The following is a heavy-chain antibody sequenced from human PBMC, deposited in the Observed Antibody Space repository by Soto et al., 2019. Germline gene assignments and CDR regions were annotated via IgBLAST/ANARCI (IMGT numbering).Heavy chain of an antibody. CDR2: MNHNSGNT. J-gene: IGHJ4*02. V-gene: IGHV1-8*01. Sequence: QVQLVQSGAEVKKPGASVKVSCRASGYTFTSYDINWVRQATGQGLEWMGWMNHNSGNTAYAQNFQGRLTMTRNTSISTAYMELSSLRSEDTAVYYCAREQSLRGVDYWGQGTLVTVSS. CDR3: AREQSLRGVDY. CDR1: GYTFTSYD.